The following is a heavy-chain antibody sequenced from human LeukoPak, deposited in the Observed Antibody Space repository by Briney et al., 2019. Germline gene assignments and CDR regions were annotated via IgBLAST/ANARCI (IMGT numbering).Heavy chain of an antibody. CDR2: ISYDGNNK. CDR1: GFTFSSYA. J-gene: IGHJ5*02. CDR3: ARDRGENWFDP. D-gene: IGHD2-21*01. Sequence: GRSLRLSCAASGFTFSSYAMHWVRQAPGKGLEWEAVISYDGNNKYYADSVKSRFTISRDNSKNTLYLQMNSLRAEDTAVYYCARDRGENWFDPWGQGTLVTVSS. V-gene: IGHV3-30-3*01.